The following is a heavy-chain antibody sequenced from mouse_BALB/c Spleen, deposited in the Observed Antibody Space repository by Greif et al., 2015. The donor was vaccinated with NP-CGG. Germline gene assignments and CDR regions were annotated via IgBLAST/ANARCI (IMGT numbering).Heavy chain of an antibody. J-gene: IGHJ2*01. CDR3: AREGYGPIDY. D-gene: IGHD1-2*01. V-gene: IGHV1-80*01. CDR1: GYAFSSYW. Sequence: QVQLQQPGAELVRPGSSVKISCKASGYAFSSYWMNWVKQGPGQGLEWIGQIYPGDGDTNYNGKFKGKATLTADKSSSTAYMQLSSLTSEDSAVYFCAREGYGPIDYWGQGTTLTVSS. CDR2: IYPGDGDT.